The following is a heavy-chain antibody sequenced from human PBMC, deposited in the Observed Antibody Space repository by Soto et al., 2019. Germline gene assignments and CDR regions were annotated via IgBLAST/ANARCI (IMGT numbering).Heavy chain of an antibody. D-gene: IGHD2-15*01. CDR1: GGSISSGGYS. V-gene: IGHV4-30-2*01. J-gene: IGHJ5*02. CDR3: ARVVVAASTLTDPVYNWFDP. CDR2: IYHSGST. Sequence: QLQLQESGSGLVKPSQTLSLTCAVSGGSISSGGYSWSWIRQPPGKGLEWIGYIYHSGSTYYNPSLKSRVTISVDRSKNQFSLKLSSVTAADTAVYYCARVVVAASTLTDPVYNWFDPWGQGTLVTVSS.